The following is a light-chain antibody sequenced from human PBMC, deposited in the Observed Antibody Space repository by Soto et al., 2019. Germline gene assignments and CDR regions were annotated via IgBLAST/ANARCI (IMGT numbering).Light chain of an antibody. CDR2: GAS. CDR3: HQYNNWPRT. J-gene: IGKJ2*01. Sequence: EIVMTQSPATLSVSPGERATLSCTATQSISSDLAWYQQRPGQAPRLLISGASTRATGIPARFSGSGSGTDFTLTISILQSEDFAVYYCHQYNNWPRTFGQGTKLEIK. V-gene: IGKV3-15*01. CDR1: QSISSD.